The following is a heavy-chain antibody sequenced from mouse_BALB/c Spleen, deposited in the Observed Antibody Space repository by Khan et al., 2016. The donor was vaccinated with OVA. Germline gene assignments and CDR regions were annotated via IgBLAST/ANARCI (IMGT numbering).Heavy chain of an antibody. CDR3: ARGGLRWDFDY. CDR1: GYTFINYW. V-gene: IGHV1-7*01. D-gene: IGHD1-1*01. J-gene: IGHJ2*01. Sequence: QIQLVQSGAELAKPGASVKMSCKASGYTFINYWILWVKQRPGQGLEWIGYINPSTGYTEYNQNFKDKATLTADKSSSTAYMQLSSLTSEDSAVYYCARGGLRWDFDYWGPGTTLPVSS. CDR2: INPSTGYT.